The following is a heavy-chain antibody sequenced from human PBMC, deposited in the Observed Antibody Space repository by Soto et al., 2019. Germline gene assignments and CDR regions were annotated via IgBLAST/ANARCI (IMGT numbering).Heavy chain of an antibody. CDR3: ARERSGSSDY. Sequence: QVQLVQSWAEVKKPGASVKVTLKAYGYTFTSFDINWVRQATGQGLEWMGWMNPNSGNTGYAQKFQGRVTMTRNTSISTAYMELSSLRSEDTAAYYCARERSGSSDYWGQGTLVTFPS. V-gene: IGHV1-8*01. J-gene: IGHJ4*02. CDR2: MNPNSGNT. D-gene: IGHD1-26*01. CDR1: GYTFTSFD.